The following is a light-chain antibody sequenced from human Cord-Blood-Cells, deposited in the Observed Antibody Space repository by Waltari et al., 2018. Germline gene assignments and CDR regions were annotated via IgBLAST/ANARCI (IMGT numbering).Light chain of an antibody. Sequence: QSALTQPASVSGSPGQSITIPCTGTSSDVGGYTYVSWDQQHPGQAPKRMIYDVSNRPSGVANRFSGSKSGNTASLTISGRQAEDEADYYCSSYTSSSTLVFGGGTKLTVL. J-gene: IGLJ3*02. CDR1: SSDVGGYTY. CDR3: SSYTSSSTLV. CDR2: DVS. V-gene: IGLV2-14*01.